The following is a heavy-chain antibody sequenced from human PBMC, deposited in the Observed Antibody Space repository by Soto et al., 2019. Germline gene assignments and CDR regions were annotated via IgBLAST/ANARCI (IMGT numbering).Heavy chain of an antibody. CDR3: ARGHSTSGFDS. CDR1: GGSFIGFY. Sequence: QVQLQQWGAGLLRPSETLSHRCSVSGGSFIGFYWTWLRQVPGRGLEWIGQVHYTGNINYNPSFDGRGTISVDTSRTQASLTLRSVTAADAGTYFCARGHSTSGFDSWGQGTLVSVSS. V-gene: IGHV4-34*02. CDR2: VHYTGNI. J-gene: IGHJ4*02. D-gene: IGHD6-6*01.